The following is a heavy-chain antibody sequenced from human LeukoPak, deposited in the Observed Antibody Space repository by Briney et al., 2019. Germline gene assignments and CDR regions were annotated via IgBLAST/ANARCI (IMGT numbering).Heavy chain of an antibody. J-gene: IGHJ3*02. V-gene: IGHV4-61*08. Sequence: SETLSLTCAVSGGSISSGGYSWSWIRQPPGKGLEWIGYIYYSGSTYYNPSLKSRVTISVDTSKNQFSLKLSSVTAADTAVYYCAREGARWEPSFSAFDIWGQGTMVTVSS. D-gene: IGHD1-26*01. CDR3: AREGARWEPSFSAFDI. CDR1: GGSISSGGYS. CDR2: IYYSGST.